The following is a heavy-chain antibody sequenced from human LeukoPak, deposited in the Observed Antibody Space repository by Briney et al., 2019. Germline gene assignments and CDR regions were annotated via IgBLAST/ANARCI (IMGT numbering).Heavy chain of an antibody. V-gene: IGHV3-20*04. J-gene: IGHJ4*02. Sequence: GGSLRLACAASGFTFEDYGMNWVRQAPGKGLEWVSGINWNGESTGYADSAKGRFTISRDNSKNTLYLQMNSLRAEDTAVYYCAKDRGFMFDYWGQGTLVTVSS. D-gene: IGHD3-16*01. CDR2: INWNGEST. CDR3: AKDRGFMFDY. CDR1: GFTFEDYG.